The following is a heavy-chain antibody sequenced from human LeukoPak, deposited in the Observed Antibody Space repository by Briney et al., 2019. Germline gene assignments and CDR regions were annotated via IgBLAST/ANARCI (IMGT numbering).Heavy chain of an antibody. D-gene: IGHD1-26*01. CDR2: ISGTGDRT. V-gene: IGHV3-23*01. Sequence: GGSLRLSCAASGFTFDTTDMTWVRQAPGKGPEWLSCISGTGDRTYYADSVRGRFTISRDNSRNMLYLQMTSLRVEDTATYYCVKNSGIWSFWGRGTLAAVSS. J-gene: IGHJ4*02. CDR3: VKNSGIWSF. CDR1: GFTFDTTD.